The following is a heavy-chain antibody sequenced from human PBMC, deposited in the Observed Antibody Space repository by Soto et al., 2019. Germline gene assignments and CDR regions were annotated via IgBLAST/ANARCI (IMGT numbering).Heavy chain of an antibody. CDR2: VYSADGT. Sequence: DVQVVESGGGLIQPGGSLRLSCAASGFIVNGKKYLTWVRQAPGKGLEWLSAVYSADGTFYADSVKGRFTVSLDNGKNTVYFQMNSLRSEDTGVYYCATWCLREHAFDVWGPGTRVTVSA. D-gene: IGHD5-12*01. CDR1: GFIVNGKKY. J-gene: IGHJ3*01. CDR3: ATWCLREHAFDV. V-gene: IGHV3-53*01.